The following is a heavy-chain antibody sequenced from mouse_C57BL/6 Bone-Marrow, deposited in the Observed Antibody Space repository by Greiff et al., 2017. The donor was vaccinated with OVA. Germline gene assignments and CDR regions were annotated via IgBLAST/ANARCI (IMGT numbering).Heavy chain of an antibody. CDR3: ARAEFITTVVVFDY. CDR2: IHPNSGST. Sequence: VQLQQSGAELVKPGASVKLSCKASGYTFTSYWMHWVKQRPGQGLEWIGMIHPNSGSTNYNEKFKSKATLTVDKSSSTAYMQLSSLTSEDSAVYYCARAEFITTVVVFDYWGQGTTLTVSS. J-gene: IGHJ2*01. CDR1: GYTFTSYW. V-gene: IGHV1-64*01. D-gene: IGHD1-1*01.